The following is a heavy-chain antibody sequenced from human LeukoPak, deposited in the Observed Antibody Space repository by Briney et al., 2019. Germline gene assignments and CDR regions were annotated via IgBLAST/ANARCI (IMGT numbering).Heavy chain of an antibody. J-gene: IGHJ4*02. CDR1: GYTFTSYY. CDR3: ARDDYEKKGQPRKYYFDY. Sequence: ASVKVSCKASGYTFTSYYMHWVRQAPGQGLEWMGIINPSGGSTSYAQKFQGRVTMTRDTSTSTVYMELSSLRSEDTAVYHCARDDYEKKGQPRKYYFDYWGQGTLVTVSS. V-gene: IGHV1-46*01. CDR2: INPSGGST. D-gene: IGHD4-17*01.